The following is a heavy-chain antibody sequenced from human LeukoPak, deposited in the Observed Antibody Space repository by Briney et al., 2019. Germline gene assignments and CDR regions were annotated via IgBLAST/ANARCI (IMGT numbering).Heavy chain of an antibody. V-gene: IGHV1-2*06. CDR2: INPNSGGT. CDR3: ARDSIPDMRSGGSCSVY. J-gene: IGHJ4*02. D-gene: IGHD2-15*01. Sequence: ASVKVSCKASGYTFTGYYMHWVRQAPGQGLEWMGRINPNSGGTNYAQKFQGRVTMTRDTSISTAYMELSRLRSDDTAVYYCARDSIPDMRSGGSCSVYWGQGTLVTFSS. CDR1: GYTFTGYY.